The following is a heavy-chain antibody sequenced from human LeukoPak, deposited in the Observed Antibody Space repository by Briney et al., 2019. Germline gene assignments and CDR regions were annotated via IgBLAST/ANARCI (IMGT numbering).Heavy chain of an antibody. CDR1: GYTFTSYG. V-gene: IGHV1-18*01. CDR3: ARDIAYSSSWYDAFDI. J-gene: IGHJ3*02. CDR2: ISAYNGNT. D-gene: IGHD6-13*01. Sequence: ASVTVSCKASGYTFTSYGISWVRQAPGQGLEWMGWISAYNGNTNYAQKLQGRVTMTTDTSTSTAYMELRSLRSDDTAVYYCARDIAYSSSWYDAFDIWGQGTMVTVSS.